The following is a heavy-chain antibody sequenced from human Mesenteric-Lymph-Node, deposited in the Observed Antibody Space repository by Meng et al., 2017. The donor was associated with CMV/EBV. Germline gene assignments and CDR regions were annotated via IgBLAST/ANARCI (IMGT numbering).Heavy chain of an antibody. CDR2: IIPIFGTA. D-gene: IGHD6-13*01. J-gene: IGHJ4*02. CDR1: GGTFSSYA. CDR3: ARDWSSSWYGGAVDY. Sequence: SVKVSCKASGGTFSSYAISWVRQAPGQGLEWMGGIIPIFGTANYAQKFQGRVTITTDESTSTAYMELSSLRSEDTAVYYCARDWSSSWYGGAVDYWGQGTLVTVSS. V-gene: IGHV1-69*05.